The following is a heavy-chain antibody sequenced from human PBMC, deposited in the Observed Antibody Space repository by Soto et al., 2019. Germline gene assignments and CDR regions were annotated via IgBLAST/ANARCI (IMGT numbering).Heavy chain of an antibody. CDR1: GFTFSGFT. Sequence: EVQLVESGGGLVQPGGSLRLSCAASGFTFSGFTMNWVRQAPGRGLEWVSYISRSGETIYYADSVKGRFTISRDNAENSLKLQMNSLRDEDTAVYYCASRNLADCSGTSCLYYFDYWGQGTLVTVSS. CDR3: ASRNLADCSGTSCLYYFDY. D-gene: IGHD2-2*01. CDR2: ISRSGETI. J-gene: IGHJ4*02. V-gene: IGHV3-48*02.